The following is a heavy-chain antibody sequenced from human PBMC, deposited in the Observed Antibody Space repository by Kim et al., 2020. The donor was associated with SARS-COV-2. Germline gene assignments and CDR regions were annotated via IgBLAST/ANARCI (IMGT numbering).Heavy chain of an antibody. CDR2: ISYDGSNK. CDR3: ARDVEGAFDI. J-gene: IGHJ3*02. V-gene: IGHV3-30-3*01. Sequence: GGSLRLSCAASGFTFSSYAMHWVRQAPGKGLEWVAVISYDGSNKYYADSVKGRFTISRDNSKNTLYLQMNSLRAEDTAVYYCARDVEGAFDIWGQGTMVTVSS. CDR1: GFTFSSYA.